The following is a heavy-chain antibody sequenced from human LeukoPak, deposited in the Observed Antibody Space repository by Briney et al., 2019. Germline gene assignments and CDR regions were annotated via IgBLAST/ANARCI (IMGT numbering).Heavy chain of an antibody. D-gene: IGHD3-10*01. J-gene: IGHJ4*02. V-gene: IGHV4-34*01. CDR2: ITPSGST. CDR3: ARREIGACVDY. CDR1: GGSFSGYY. Sequence: PSETLSLTCAVYGGSFSGYYWSWIRQPPRKGKEWIGEITPSGSTNSSASLKCRFTIPVDTSNCQFALRLSCVTAAVTAVYYCARREIGACVDYWGQGTLVTVSS.